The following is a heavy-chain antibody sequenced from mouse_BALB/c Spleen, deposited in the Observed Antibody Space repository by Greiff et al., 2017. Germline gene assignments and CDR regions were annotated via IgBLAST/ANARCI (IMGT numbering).Heavy chain of an antibody. CDR2: IDPSDSET. D-gene: IGHD4-1*01. J-gene: IGHJ3*01. Sequence: QVQLQQPGAELVKPGAPVKLSCKASGYTFTSYWMNWVKQRPGRGLEWIGRIDPSDSETHYNQKFKDKATLTVDKSSSTAYIQLSSLTSEDSAVYYCARGLGRGAWFAYWGQGTLVTVSA. CDR3: ARGLGRGAWFAY. V-gene: IGHV1-69*02. CDR1: GYTFTSYW.